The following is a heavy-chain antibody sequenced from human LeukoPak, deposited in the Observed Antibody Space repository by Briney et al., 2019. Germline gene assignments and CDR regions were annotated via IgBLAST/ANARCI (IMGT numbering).Heavy chain of an antibody. V-gene: IGHV3-23*01. J-gene: IGHJ4*02. CDR3: AKSREIAVAAPSTLDY. D-gene: IGHD6-19*01. CDR1: GVTFRSYA. Sequence: GGSLRLSCAASGVTFRSYAMSWGRQAPGEGVEWVSAISGSGGSTYYADSVKGGFTISRENAKNTLYLQKNRLRAEDTAVYYCAKSREIAVAAPSTLDYWGQGTLVTVSS. CDR2: ISGSGGST.